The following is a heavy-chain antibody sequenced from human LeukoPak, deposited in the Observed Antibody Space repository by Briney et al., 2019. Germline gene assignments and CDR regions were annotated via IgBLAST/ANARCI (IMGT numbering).Heavy chain of an antibody. J-gene: IGHJ4*02. D-gene: IGHD1-26*01. Sequence: GGSLRLSCAASGFTFSSYGMSWVRQAPGKGLEWASGLSGSGSNTYYADSVKGRFTISRDNSKNTLYLQMNGLRAVDTAIYYCARAVYTGGYGGFYFDYWGRGTLVTVSS. CDR3: ARAVYTGGYGGFYFDY. CDR2: LSGSGSNT. V-gene: IGHV3-23*01. CDR1: GFTFSSYG.